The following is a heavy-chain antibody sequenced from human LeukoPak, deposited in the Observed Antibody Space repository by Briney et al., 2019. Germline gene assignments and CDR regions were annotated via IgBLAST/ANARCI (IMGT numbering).Heavy chain of an antibody. V-gene: IGHV3-15*07. CDR3: TTVYLTGEGNDY. D-gene: IGHD3-9*01. CDR1: GFIFSNAW. J-gene: IGHJ4*02. CDR2: IKSKTDGCTT. Sequence: GGSLRLSCAASGFIFSNAWMNRVRQVPGKGLEWVGRIKSKTDGCTTDYAAPVKGRFIISRDDSKNKLYLQMNSLKTEDIGLYYCTTVYLTGEGNDYWGQGTLVTVSA.